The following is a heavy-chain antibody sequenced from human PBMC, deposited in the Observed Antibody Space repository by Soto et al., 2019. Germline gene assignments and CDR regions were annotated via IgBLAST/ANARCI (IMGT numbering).Heavy chain of an antibody. D-gene: IGHD3-22*01. V-gene: IGHV3-7*01. Sequence: GVLRLSCAPSGFTFSTYWMSWVRQAPGKGLEWVANIKEDGSEKYYVDSVEGRFTISRDNAKNSLYLQMTSLRAEDTALYYCARGWGYFDSSGFPYLYAMDVWGQGTTVTVSS. CDR3: ARGWGYFDSSGFPYLYAMDV. CDR2: IKEDGSEK. CDR1: GFTFSTYW. J-gene: IGHJ6*02.